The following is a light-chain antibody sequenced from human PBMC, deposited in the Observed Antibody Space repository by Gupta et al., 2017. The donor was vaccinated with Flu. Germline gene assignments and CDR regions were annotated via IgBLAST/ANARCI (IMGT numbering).Light chain of an antibody. Sequence: DIVISQSPATLSVSPGERATLSCSASQCVSSNGPWYQQQPGQAPRLLLCGATTRPTGTPARCSGRGSGEESLTISSSLKSEYVAVFCRQNNEYRQRTFGQGTKVEIK. V-gene: IGKV3-15*01. J-gene: IGKJ1*01. CDR1: QCVSSN. CDR2: GAT. CDR3: RQNNEYRQRT.